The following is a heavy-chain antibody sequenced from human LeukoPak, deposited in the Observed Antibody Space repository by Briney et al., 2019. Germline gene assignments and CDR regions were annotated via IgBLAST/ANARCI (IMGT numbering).Heavy chain of an antibody. Sequence: GASVKVSCTASGYTFTGYYMHWVRQAPGRGLEWMGWINPNSGGTNYAQKFQGRVTMTRDTSISTAYMELSRLRSDDTAVYYCARDFGTVAPYYGMDVWGQGTTVTVSS. CDR1: GYTFTGYY. V-gene: IGHV1-2*02. CDR2: INPNSGGT. CDR3: ARDFGTVAPYYGMDV. J-gene: IGHJ6*02. D-gene: IGHD1-1*01.